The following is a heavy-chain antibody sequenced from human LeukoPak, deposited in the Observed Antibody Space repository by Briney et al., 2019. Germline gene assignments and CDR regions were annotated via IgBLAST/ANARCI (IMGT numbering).Heavy chain of an antibody. J-gene: IGHJ6*02. CDR1: GFTFSSYA. Sequence: PGGSLRLSCAASGFTFSSYAMHWVRQAPGKGLEWVAVISYDGSNKYYADSVKGRFTISRDNSKNTLYLQMNSLRAEDTAVYYCGRGGSWEEKFDDYGDYWLDDYYGMDVWGQGTTVTVPS. CDR3: GRGGSWEEKFDDYGDYWLDDYYGMDV. CDR2: ISYDGSNK. D-gene: IGHD4-17*01. V-gene: IGHV3-30-3*01.